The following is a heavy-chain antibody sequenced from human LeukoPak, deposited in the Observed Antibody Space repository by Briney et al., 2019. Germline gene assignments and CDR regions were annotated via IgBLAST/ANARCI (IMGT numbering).Heavy chain of an antibody. Sequence: ASVKVSCKASGYTFTSYYMHWVRQAPGQGLEWMGIINPSGGSTSYAQKFQGRVTMTRDTSTSTVYMELSSLRSEDTAVYYCATGTYYYDSSGYYAHGYWGQGTLVTVSP. CDR2: INPSGGST. D-gene: IGHD3-22*01. V-gene: IGHV1-46*01. J-gene: IGHJ4*02. CDR3: ATGTYYYDSSGYYAHGY. CDR1: GYTFTSYY.